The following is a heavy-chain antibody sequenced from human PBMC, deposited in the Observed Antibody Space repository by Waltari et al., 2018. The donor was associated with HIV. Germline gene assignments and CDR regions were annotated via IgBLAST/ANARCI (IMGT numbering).Heavy chain of an antibody. J-gene: IGHJ4*02. CDR3: VALYDESPLYSGF. Sequence: QVQLIQSTSEVKRPGASVTVSCKVSGYPLSDLSMQWVRQGREHRLEWMGGFYPKNGKPVFSQRFWGRVSLAEDTLKDTAHLELNRLTSDDTAVYYCVALYDESPLYSGFWGQGTLVTVS. V-gene: IGHV1-24*01. D-gene: IGHD3-16*01. CDR2: FYPKNGKP. CDR1: GYPLSDLS.